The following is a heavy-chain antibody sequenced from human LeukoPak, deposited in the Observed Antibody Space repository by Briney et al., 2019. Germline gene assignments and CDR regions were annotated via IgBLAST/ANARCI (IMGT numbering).Heavy chain of an antibody. CDR1: GFTFSSYS. D-gene: IGHD5-12*01. CDR3: ARVRKYSGYYSWYFDL. CDR2: ISSSSNYI. V-gene: IGHV3-21*01. J-gene: IGHJ2*01. Sequence: GGSLRLSCAASGFTFSSYSMNWVRQAPGKGLEWVSSISSSSNYIYYADSVKGRFTISRDNAKNSLYLQMNSLRAGDTAVYYCARVRKYSGYYSWYFDLWGRGTLVTVSS.